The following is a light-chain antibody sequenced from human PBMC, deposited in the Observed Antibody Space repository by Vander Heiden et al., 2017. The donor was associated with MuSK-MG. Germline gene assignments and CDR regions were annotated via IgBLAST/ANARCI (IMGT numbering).Light chain of an antibody. V-gene: IGLV3-21*02. Sequence: SYVLTQPPSVSVAPGQTTRPTCGGNNIERKIVHWYQQKPGQAPVLPVHDDSGRPSGIPERFSCSKSGNTATPTISRVEVGDEADDYCQVWDMGSDHLWVFGGGTKLTVL. CDR1: NIERKI. CDR2: DDS. CDR3: QVWDMGSDHLWV. J-gene: IGLJ3*02.